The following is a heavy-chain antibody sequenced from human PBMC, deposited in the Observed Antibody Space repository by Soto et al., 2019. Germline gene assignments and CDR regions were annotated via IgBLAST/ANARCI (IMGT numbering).Heavy chain of an antibody. V-gene: IGHV4-31*03. CDR1: GGSISSGGYY. J-gene: IGHJ4*02. Sequence: QVQLQESGPGLVKPSQTLSLTCTVSGGSISSGGYYWSWIRQHPGKGLEWIGYIYYSGSTYYNPSLKSRVTISVETSKNQCSRKLSSVTAADTAVYYCARTGERWILGYYFDYWGQGTLVTVSS. CDR2: IYYSGST. D-gene: IGHD2-2*03. CDR3: ARTGERWILGYYFDY.